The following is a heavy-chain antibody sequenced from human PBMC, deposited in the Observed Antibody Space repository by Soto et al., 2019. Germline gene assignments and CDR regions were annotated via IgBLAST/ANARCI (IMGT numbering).Heavy chain of an antibody. D-gene: IGHD3-3*01. V-gene: IGHV1-2*04. Sequence: ASVKVSCKASGYTFTGYYMHWVRQAPGQGLEWMGWINPNSGGTNYAQKFQGWVTMTRDTSISTAYMELSRLRSDDTAVYYCARSKYYDFWSGYYTGSLDYWGQGTLVTVPQ. CDR1: GYTFTGYY. J-gene: IGHJ4*02. CDR3: ARSKYYDFWSGYYTGSLDY. CDR2: INPNSGGT.